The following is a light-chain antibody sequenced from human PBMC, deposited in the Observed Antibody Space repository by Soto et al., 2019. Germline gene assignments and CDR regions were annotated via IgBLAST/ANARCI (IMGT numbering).Light chain of an antibody. J-gene: IGKJ1*01. Sequence: DIQMTQSPSTLSASVGDRVTITCWASQSISSWLAWYQQKTGKAPKLLIYKASTLESGVPSNFRGSGYGTEFSITISSMQNEDFETYYCQQYNAYTWTFGQGTKVDIK. CDR3: QQYNAYTWT. CDR1: QSISSW. V-gene: IGKV1-5*03. CDR2: KAS.